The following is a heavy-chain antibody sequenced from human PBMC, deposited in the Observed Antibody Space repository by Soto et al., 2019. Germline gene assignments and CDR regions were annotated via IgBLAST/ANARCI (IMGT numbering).Heavy chain of an antibody. CDR2: ISGLNGNT. CDR1: GYSFSTYG. V-gene: IGHV1-18*01. J-gene: IGHJ4*01. CDR3: ARDLFGEDGAGYFDY. Sequence: QVHLVQSGAEVKKPGASVKVSCKASGYSFSTYGITWVRQAPGQGLEWMGWISGLNGNTNYAQNLQGRVTMTTDTSTSTAYMELRSLGFDDTAMYYCARDLFGEDGAGYFDYWGHGTLVTVCS. D-gene: IGHD3-10*01.